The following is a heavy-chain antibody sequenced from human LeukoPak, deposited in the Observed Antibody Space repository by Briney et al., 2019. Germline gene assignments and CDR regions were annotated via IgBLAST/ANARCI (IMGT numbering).Heavy chain of an antibody. CDR3: AKPLTSHYYYMDV. CDR1: GFTFSSYA. V-gene: IGHV3-23*01. D-gene: IGHD2-2*01. Sequence: PGGSLRLSCAASGFTFSSYAMSWVRQAPGKGPEWVSAISGSGGSTYYADSVKGRFTISRDNSKNTLYLQMNSLRAEDTAVYYCAKPLTSHYYYMDVWGKGTTVTVSS. J-gene: IGHJ6*03. CDR2: ISGSGGST.